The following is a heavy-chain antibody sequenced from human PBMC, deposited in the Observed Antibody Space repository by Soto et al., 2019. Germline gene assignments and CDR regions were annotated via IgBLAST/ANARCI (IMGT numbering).Heavy chain of an antibody. CDR1: GGTLSSFINYP. Sequence: QMQLVQSGAEVKKPGSSVKVSCKASGGTLSSFINYPINWVRQAPGQGLEWMGGIVPNVGTVNYAQKFQGIVTITADKSTGTAYMEVSSLRSEDPALYYCARRDTSGFLRYFDNWGQGTLVTVSS. D-gene: IGHD3-3*01. J-gene: IGHJ4*02. CDR2: IVPNVGTV. V-gene: IGHV1-69*06. CDR3: ARRDTSGFLRYFDN.